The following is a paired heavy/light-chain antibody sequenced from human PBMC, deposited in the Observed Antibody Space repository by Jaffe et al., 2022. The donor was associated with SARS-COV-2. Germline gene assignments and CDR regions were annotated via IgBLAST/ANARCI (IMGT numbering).Heavy chain of an antibody. Sequence: QVQLQQWGAGLLKPSETLSLTCAVYGGSFSGYYWSWIRQPPGKGLEWIGEINHSGSTNYNPSLKSRVTISVDTSKNQFSLKLSSVTAADTAVYYCARLRLDYDILTHYYYYMDVWGKGTTVTVSS. D-gene: IGHD3-9*01. CDR1: GGSFSGYY. CDR2: INHSGST. V-gene: IGHV4-34*01. J-gene: IGHJ6*03. CDR3: ARLRLDYDILTHYYYYMDV.
Light chain of an antibody. Sequence: EIVLTQSPGTLSLSPGERATLSCRASQSVSSSYLAWYQQKPGQAPRLLIYGASSRATGIPDRFSGSGSGTDFTLTISRLEPEDFAVYYCQQYGSSPPIFTFGPGTKVDIK. V-gene: IGKV3-20*01. CDR2: GAS. J-gene: IGKJ3*01. CDR3: QQYGSSPPIFT. CDR1: QSVSSSY.